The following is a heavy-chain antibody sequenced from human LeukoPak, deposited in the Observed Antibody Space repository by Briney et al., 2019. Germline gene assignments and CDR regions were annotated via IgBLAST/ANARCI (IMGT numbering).Heavy chain of an antibody. CDR3: ARAAGDYGDYDYFYYMDV. J-gene: IGHJ6*03. D-gene: IGHD4-17*01. Sequence: GASVKVSCKASGYTFTSYYMHWVRQAPGQGLEWMGIINPSGGSTSYAQKFQGRVTMTRDMSTSTVYMELSSLRSEDTAVYYCARAAGDYGDYDYFYYMDVWGKGTTVTISS. V-gene: IGHV1-46*01. CDR1: GYTFTSYY. CDR2: INPSGGST.